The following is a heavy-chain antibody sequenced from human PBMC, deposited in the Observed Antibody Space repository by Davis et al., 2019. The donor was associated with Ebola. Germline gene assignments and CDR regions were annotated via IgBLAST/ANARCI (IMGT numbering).Heavy chain of an antibody. D-gene: IGHD1-7*01. CDR1: GYTSTGYS. CDR2: INPNSGGT. J-gene: IGHJ4*02. CDR3: ARASEELREDY. Sequence: SVKLSCKAPGYTSTGYSMHWLRNAPAQGLEWMGRINPNSGGTNYAQKFQGRVTMTRDTSISTAYMELSRLRSDDTAVYYCARASEELREDYWGQGTLVTVSS. V-gene: IGHV1-2*06.